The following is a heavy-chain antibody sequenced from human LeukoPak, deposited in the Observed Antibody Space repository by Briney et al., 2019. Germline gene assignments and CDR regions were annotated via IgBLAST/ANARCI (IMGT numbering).Heavy chain of an antibody. D-gene: IGHD1-26*01. CDR3: ARDRSMSAPVQEGNAFDI. Sequence: SQTLSLTCAVSGVSISSGGYYWSWIRQHPGKGLEWIGYIYYSGSTYYNPSLKSRVTISVDTSKNQFSLKLSSVTAADTAVYYCARDRSMSAPVQEGNAFDIWGQGTMVTVSS. J-gene: IGHJ3*02. CDR1: GVSISSGGYY. V-gene: IGHV4-31*11. CDR2: IYYSGST.